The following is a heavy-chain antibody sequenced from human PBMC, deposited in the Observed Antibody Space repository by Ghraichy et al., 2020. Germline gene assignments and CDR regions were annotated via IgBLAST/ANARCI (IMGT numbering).Heavy chain of an antibody. J-gene: IGHJ4*01. V-gene: IGHV3-49*04. CDR3: ARSVVATIGGFDY. Sequence: GGSLRLSCTSSGFSFGDFPMTWVRQAPGKGLEWVGFIRSKVYGETREYAAPVKGRFTISRDDSKSVVYLQMNSLKTDDTAVYYCARSVVATIGGFDYWGHGTVVTVSS. CDR1: GFSFGDFP. D-gene: IGHD5-12*01. CDR2: IRSKVYGETR.